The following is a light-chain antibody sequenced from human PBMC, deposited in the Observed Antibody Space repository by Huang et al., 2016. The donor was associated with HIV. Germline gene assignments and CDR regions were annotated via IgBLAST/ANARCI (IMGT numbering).Light chain of an antibody. V-gene: IGKV1-5*03. CDR1: QTISTW. Sequence: DIQMTQSPSTLSASVGDRVTITCRASQTISTWLAWHQQKPGKAPKVLIYKASRLESGVPSRCSGSGSGTEFTLTISSLQPDDFATYYCQQYNTYSWAFGQGTRVEMK. CDR2: KAS. J-gene: IGKJ1*01. CDR3: QQYNTYSWA.